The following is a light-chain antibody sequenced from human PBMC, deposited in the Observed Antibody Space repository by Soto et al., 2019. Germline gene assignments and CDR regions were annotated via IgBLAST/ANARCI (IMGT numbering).Light chain of an antibody. CDR1: SSDVGGYNY. Sequence: QSALTHPASVSGSPGQSITISCTGTSSDVGGYNYVSWYQQHPGKAPKILIYEVSNRPSGVSNRFSGSKSGNTASLIISGLQAEDEADSYCCSYTSSSTVVFGGGTKLTVL. CDR2: EVS. CDR3: CSYTSSSTVV. V-gene: IGLV2-14*01. J-gene: IGLJ2*01.